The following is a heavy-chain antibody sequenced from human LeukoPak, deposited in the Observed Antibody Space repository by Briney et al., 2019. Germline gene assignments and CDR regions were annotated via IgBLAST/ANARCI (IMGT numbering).Heavy chain of an antibody. J-gene: IGHJ4*02. CDR3: AKHSSGWYSFDF. D-gene: IGHD6-13*01. CDR1: GFAFSTYA. V-gene: IGHV3-23*01. Sequence: GGALRLSCVASGFAFSTYAMSWLRQAPGKGLEGVAIINSGGNTYYPDSVTGRFTISRDNSKNTLWLQMNSLRAEDTAVYYCAKHSSGWYSFDFWGQGILVTVSS. CDR2: INSGGNT.